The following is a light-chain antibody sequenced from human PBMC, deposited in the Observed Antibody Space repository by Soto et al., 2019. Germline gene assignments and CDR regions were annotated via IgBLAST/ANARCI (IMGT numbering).Light chain of an antibody. V-gene: IGKV1-9*01. CDR1: QGISNY. CDR2: AAS. Sequence: DIQLTQSPSFLSASVGDRVTITCRASQGISNYLAWYQQKPGKAPKLLIYAASTLHSGVPSRFSGSRFGPEFTLTISSLQPDDFATYYCQQLNAPPITFDQGTRLDIK. J-gene: IGKJ5*01. CDR3: QQLNAPPIT.